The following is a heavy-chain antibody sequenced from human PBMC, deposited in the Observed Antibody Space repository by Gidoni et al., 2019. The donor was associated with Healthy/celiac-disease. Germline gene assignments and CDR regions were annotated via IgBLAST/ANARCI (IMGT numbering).Heavy chain of an antibody. Sequence: EVQLVESGGGLVQPGGSLRLSCAAPGFTFSSYAMSWVRQAPGKGLEWVSAISGSGGSTYYADSVKGRFTISRDNSKNTLYLQMNSLRAEDTAVYYCAKGGPGAMIVVVSYFDYWGQGTLVTVSS. D-gene: IGHD3-22*01. CDR3: AKGGPGAMIVVVSYFDY. J-gene: IGHJ4*02. CDR2: ISGSGGST. V-gene: IGHV3-23*04. CDR1: GFTFSSYA.